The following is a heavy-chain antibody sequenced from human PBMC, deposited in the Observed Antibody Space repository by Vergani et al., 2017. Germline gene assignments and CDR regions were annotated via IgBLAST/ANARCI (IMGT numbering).Heavy chain of an antibody. Sequence: QVQLQESGPGLVKPSQTLSLTCSVSGGSMTGDSYYWSWVRQPAGKGLEWIGRVFTGGGANYNPSLKSRLTISVDTSKNQFSLKLSSVTAADTAVYYCARDRGIVGATTGGMDVWGQGTTVTVSS. D-gene: IGHD1-26*01. CDR1: GGSMTGDSYY. CDR2: VFTGGGA. V-gene: IGHV4-61*02. CDR3: ARDRGIVGATTGGMDV. J-gene: IGHJ6*02.